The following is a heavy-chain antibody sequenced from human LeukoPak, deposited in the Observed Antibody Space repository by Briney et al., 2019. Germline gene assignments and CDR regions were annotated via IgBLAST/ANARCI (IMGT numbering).Heavy chain of an antibody. CDR1: GGSISNYY. Sequence: PSETLSLTCTVSGGSISNYYWSWIRQPPGKGLEWIGYIYGSGSTHYNPSLKSRVTMSVDTSKNQFSLKLTSVTAADTDVYYCARQVRAHSGFDYWGQGTLVTVSS. V-gene: IGHV4-59*08. D-gene: IGHD1-26*01. CDR2: IYGSGST. CDR3: ARQVRAHSGFDY. J-gene: IGHJ4*02.